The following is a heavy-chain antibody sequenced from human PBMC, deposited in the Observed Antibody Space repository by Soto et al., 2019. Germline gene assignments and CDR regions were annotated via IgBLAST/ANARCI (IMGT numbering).Heavy chain of an antibody. J-gene: IGHJ4*02. CDR3: ARTGYSSSWPFDY. D-gene: IGHD6-13*01. CDR1: GFTFSSYW. V-gene: IGHV3-74*01. CDR2: INSDGSST. Sequence: VGSLRLSCAASGFTFSSYWMHWVRQAPGKGLVWVSRINSDGSSTSYADSVKGRFTISRDNAKNTLYLQMNSLRAEDTAVYYCARTGYSSSWPFDYWGQGTLVTVSS.